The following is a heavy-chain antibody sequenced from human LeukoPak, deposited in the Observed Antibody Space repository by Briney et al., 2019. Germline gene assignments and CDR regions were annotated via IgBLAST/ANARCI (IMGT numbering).Heavy chain of an antibody. J-gene: IGHJ5*02. V-gene: IGHV3-20*04. D-gene: IGHD3-10*01. CDR1: GFYFGDYG. Sequence: TGGSLRLSCAASGFYFGDYGMSWVRQAPGKGLEWVCGITWNGEITGYAESVKGRFTISRDNAKNSLYLQINSLRDEDTAVYYCARGNYGSGSYYNKNWFDPWGQGTLVTVSS. CDR2: ITWNGEIT. CDR3: ARGNYGSGSYYNKNWFDP.